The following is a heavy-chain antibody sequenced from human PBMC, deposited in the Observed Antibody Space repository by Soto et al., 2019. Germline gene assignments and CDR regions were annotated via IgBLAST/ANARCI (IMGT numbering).Heavy chain of an antibody. CDR1: GFTFDDYA. D-gene: IGHD6-6*01. V-gene: IGHV3-9*01. Sequence: EVKLVESGGGLVQPGRSLRLSCAASGFTFDDYAMHWVRQAPGKGLEWVSGISWNSGSIGYADSVKGRFTISRDNAKNSLYLQMNSLRAEDTALYYCAKDKQLEWSCMDVWGKGSTVTVSS. J-gene: IGHJ6*03. CDR2: ISWNSGSI. CDR3: AKDKQLEWSCMDV.